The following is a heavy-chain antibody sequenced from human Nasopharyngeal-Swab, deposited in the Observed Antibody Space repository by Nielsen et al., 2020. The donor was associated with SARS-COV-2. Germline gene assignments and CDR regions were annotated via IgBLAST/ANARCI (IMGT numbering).Heavy chain of an antibody. V-gene: IGHV4-39*01. CDR1: GASIAYSTFY. J-gene: IGHJ4*02. Sequence: SETLSLTCTVSGASIAYSTFYWGWIRQPPGKGLEWIGNIYYNGHTYQHPSLKSRLTIAVDKSKNQFSLQLSSVTAADTAVYYCVRSSSWYYFDYWAQGTQVTVSS. D-gene: IGHD6-13*01. CDR2: IYYNGHT. CDR3: VRSSSWYYFDY.